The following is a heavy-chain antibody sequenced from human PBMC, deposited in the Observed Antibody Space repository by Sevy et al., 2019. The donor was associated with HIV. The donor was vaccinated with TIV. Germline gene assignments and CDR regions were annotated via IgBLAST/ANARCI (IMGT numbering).Heavy chain of an antibody. V-gene: IGHV3-11*01. J-gene: IGHJ5*02. CDR2: ISTSGSTI. CDR1: GFTFSDYY. CDR3: GRAEIACDRTSCSVDWFDP. D-gene: IGHD2-2*01. Sequence: GGSLRLSCAASGFTFSDYYMSWIRQAPGKGLEWVSYISTSGSTIYYADSVKGRFTISRDNAKNSLYLQMNSLRAEDTAVYYCGRAEIACDRTSCSVDWFDPWGQGTLVTVSS.